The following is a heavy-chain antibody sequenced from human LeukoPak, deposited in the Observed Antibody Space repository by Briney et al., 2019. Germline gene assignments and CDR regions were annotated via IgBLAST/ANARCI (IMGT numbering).Heavy chain of an antibody. CDR2: IRKKTNSYSQ. CDR1: GFTFSDHY. J-gene: IGHJ4*02. Sequence: AGGSPRLSCAASGFTFSDHYMDWVRQAPGKGLEWVGRIRKKTNSYSQEHAASVKGRFAVSRGDSKKSLYMQMNSLKTEDTAIYYCARSYDGSYFDHWGQGTLVSVSS. V-gene: IGHV3-72*01. D-gene: IGHD1-26*01. CDR3: ARSYDGSYFDH.